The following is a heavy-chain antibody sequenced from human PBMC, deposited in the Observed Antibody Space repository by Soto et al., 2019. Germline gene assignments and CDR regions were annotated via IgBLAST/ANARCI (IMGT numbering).Heavy chain of an antibody. Sequence: PGGSLRLSCAASGFTFSSYAMSWVRQAPGKGLEWVSAISGSGGSTYYADSVKGRFTISRDNSKNTLYLQMNSLRAEDTAVYDCANMKYCSSTSCYVPYYYGMDVWGQGTTVTVSS. CDR1: GFTFSSYA. J-gene: IGHJ6*02. V-gene: IGHV3-23*01. D-gene: IGHD2-2*01. CDR2: ISGSGGST. CDR3: ANMKYCSSTSCYVPYYYGMDV.